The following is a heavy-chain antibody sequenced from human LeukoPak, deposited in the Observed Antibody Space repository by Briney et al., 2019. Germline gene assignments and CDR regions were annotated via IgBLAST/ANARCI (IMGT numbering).Heavy chain of an antibody. J-gene: IGHJ5*02. Sequence: SETMPLTSTVSGGSISCYYWSWIRQPPGKGLEWVGFIYYSGSTNYNPSLKSRVTISVDTSKNQFSLKLSSVTAADTAVYYCAREGVAVADPNWFDPWGQGTLVTVSS. CDR1: GGSISCYY. CDR2: IYYSGST. CDR3: AREGVAVADPNWFDP. V-gene: IGHV4-59*01. D-gene: IGHD6-19*01.